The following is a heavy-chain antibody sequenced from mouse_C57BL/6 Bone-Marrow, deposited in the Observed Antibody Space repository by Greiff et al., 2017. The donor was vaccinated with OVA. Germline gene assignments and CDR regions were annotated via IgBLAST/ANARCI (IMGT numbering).Heavy chain of an antibody. V-gene: IGHV1-55*01. Sequence: QVQLQQPGAELVKPGASVKMSCKASGYTFTSYWITWVKQRPGQGLEWIGDIYPGSGSTNYNEKFKSKATLTVDTSSSTAYMQLSSLTSEDSAVYYCAIYYDYTCYAMDYWGQGTSVTVSS. D-gene: IGHD2-4*01. CDR2: IYPGSGST. CDR1: GYTFTSYW. J-gene: IGHJ4*01. CDR3: AIYYDYTCYAMDY.